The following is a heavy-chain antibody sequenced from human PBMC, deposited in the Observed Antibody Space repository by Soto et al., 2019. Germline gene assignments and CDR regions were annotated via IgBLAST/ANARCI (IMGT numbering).Heavy chain of an antibody. D-gene: IGHD4-17*01. CDR3: ASGPKLTDFGDRGYYGMDV. Sequence: QVHLVQYGAEVKKPGASVTFPCKASGYTFSNYYMHWVRQAPGQGLEWVGIINPIGGGTTYAQNFQGRVTMTRDTSTSTVYMELNSLRSEDTAVYYCASGPKLTDFGDRGYYGMDVWGHGTTVTVSS. CDR1: GYTFSNYY. J-gene: IGHJ6*02. CDR2: INPIGGGT. V-gene: IGHV1-46*01.